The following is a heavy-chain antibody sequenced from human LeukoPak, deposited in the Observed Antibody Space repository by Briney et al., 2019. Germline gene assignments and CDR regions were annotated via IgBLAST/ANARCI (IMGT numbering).Heavy chain of an antibody. CDR1: GFTLDDHV. CDR3: ARAGRLYFQDAFDI. V-gene: IGHV3-20*04. J-gene: IGHJ3*02. Sequence: GGSLRLSCAASGFTLDDHVMRRVRQAAGNGREWCSGMNWSGGSTGYADSVQGRFTISRDNAKNSLYLQMNSLRAEDTALYYCARAGRLYFQDAFDIWGQGTMVTVSS. CDR2: MNWSGGST. D-gene: IGHD3-9*01.